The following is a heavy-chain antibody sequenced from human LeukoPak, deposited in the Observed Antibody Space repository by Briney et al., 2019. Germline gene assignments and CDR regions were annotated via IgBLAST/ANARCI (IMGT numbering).Heavy chain of an antibody. CDR1: GGSISSSSYY. CDR3: ARVDYGDYSKDFDY. J-gene: IGHJ4*02. Sequence: SETLSLTCTVSGGSISSSSYYWGWIRQPPGKGLEWIGSIYYSGSTYYNPSLKSRVTTSVDTSKNQSSLKVNSMTAADTAVYYCARVDYGDYSKDFDYWGQGTLVTVSS. CDR2: IYYSGST. V-gene: IGHV4-39*07. D-gene: IGHD4-17*01.